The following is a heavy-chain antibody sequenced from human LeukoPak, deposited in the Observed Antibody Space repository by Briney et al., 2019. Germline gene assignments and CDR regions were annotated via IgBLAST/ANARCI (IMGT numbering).Heavy chain of an antibody. V-gene: IGHV4-38-2*01. CDR2: IHHSGSN. J-gene: IGHJ4*02. CDR1: GYSISSGFY. D-gene: IGHD6-19*01. CDR3: ARSMAVAGGDY. Sequence: SETLSLTCDVSGYSISSGFYWAWIRQPPGKGLEWIGNIHHSGSNFYNPSLKSRVSISIDTSKNQFSPNLTPVTAADTAVYYCARSMAVAGGDYWGQGILVTVSS.